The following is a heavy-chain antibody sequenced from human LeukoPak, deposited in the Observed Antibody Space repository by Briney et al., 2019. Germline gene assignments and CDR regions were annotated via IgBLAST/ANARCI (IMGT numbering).Heavy chain of an antibody. J-gene: IGHJ4*02. V-gene: IGHV3-7*01. Sequence: GGSLRLSCAASGFTFSSYWMTWVRQAPGKGLEWLANIKEDGSEKYYADSVKGRFTISRDNSKNTLYLQMNSLRAEDTAVYYCARDLLTGPDYDFWSGTFDYWGQGTLVTVSS. CDR2: IKEDGSEK. CDR1: GFTFSSYW. D-gene: IGHD3-3*01. CDR3: ARDLLTGPDYDFWSGTFDY.